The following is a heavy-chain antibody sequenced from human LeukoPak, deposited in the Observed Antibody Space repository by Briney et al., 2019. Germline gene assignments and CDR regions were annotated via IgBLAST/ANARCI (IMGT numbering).Heavy chain of an antibody. Sequence: ASVKVSCKTSGYTFSDYYIHWIRQAPGQGLEWVGWINPNSGDTDYAQKFQGRVTVTRDTSISTAYMELGRLRSDDTAVYYCARSPDILTGENFDYWGQGTLVTVSS. CDR1: GYTFSDYY. CDR3: ARSPDILTGENFDY. CDR2: INPNSGDT. V-gene: IGHV1-2*02. D-gene: IGHD3-9*01. J-gene: IGHJ4*02.